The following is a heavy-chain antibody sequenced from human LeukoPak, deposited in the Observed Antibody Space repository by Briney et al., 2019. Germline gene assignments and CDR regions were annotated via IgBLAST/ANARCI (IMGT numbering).Heavy chain of an antibody. V-gene: IGHV3-21*01. J-gene: IGHJ4*02. CDR3: AKEPREWELPDY. CDR1: GFTFSSYN. D-gene: IGHD1-26*01. Sequence: GGSLRLSCAASGFTFSSYNMNWVRQAPGKGLEWVSSISSSSNYIYYADSVKGRFTISRDNSKNTLYLQMNSLRVEDTAVYYCAKEPREWELPDYWGQGTLVTVSS. CDR2: ISSSSNYI.